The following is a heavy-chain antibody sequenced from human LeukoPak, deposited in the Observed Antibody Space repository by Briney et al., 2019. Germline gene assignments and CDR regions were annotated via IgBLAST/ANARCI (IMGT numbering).Heavy chain of an antibody. CDR1: GYTFTSYD. Sequence: ASVKVSCKASGYTFTSYDINWVRQATGQGLAWMGWMNPNSGNTGYAQKFQGRVTFTRNTSISTAYMELSSLRSEDTAVYYCARWAAHSAYYYYRDVWGKGTTVTVSS. V-gene: IGHV1-8*03. CDR3: ARWAAHSAYYYYRDV. CDR2: MNPNSGNT. D-gene: IGHD5-18*01. J-gene: IGHJ6*03.